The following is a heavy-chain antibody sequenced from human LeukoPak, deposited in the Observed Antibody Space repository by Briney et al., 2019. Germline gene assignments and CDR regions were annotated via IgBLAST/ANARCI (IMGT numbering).Heavy chain of an antibody. D-gene: IGHD3-10*01. CDR3: ARGPPYGSGTNFDY. Sequence: SVKVSCKASGCTFSSYAISWVRQAPGQGLEWMGGIIPIFGTANYAQKFQGRVTITADKYTSTAYMELSSLRSEDTAVYYCARGPPYGSGTNFDYWGQGTLVTVSS. J-gene: IGHJ4*02. CDR1: GCTFSSYA. V-gene: IGHV1-69*06. CDR2: IIPIFGTA.